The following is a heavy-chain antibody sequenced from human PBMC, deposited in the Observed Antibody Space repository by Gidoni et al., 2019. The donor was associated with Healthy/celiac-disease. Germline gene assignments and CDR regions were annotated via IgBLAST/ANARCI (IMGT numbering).Heavy chain of an antibody. J-gene: IGHJ4*02. CDR3: ARGEGTLDY. CDR2: IYYSGST. CDR1: GGTISSSY. V-gene: IGHV4-59*01. Sequence: QVQLQESGPGLVKPSEPLSLTCTVSGGTISSSYWSWIRQPPGKGLGWIGYIYYSGSTNYNPSLKSMVTISVDTSKNQFSLKLSSVTAADTAVYYCARGEGTLDYWGQGTLVTVSS.